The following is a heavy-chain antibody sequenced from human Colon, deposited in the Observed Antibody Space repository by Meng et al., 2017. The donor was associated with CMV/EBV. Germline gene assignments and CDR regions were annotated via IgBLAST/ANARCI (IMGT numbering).Heavy chain of an antibody. CDR3: ARDLYCSTGNCYKGTFDI. CDR2: IYYGGKT. V-gene: IGHV4-39*07. Sequence: SETLSLTCTVSGESINRSGSAWARLRQAPGTGLEWTGSIYYGGKTYYNPSRESRATISLGTSSNHFSLRLSSVTAADTALYYCARDLYCSTGNCYKGTFDIWGQGIMVTVSS. CDR1: GESINRSGSA. J-gene: IGHJ3*02. D-gene: IGHD2-15*01.